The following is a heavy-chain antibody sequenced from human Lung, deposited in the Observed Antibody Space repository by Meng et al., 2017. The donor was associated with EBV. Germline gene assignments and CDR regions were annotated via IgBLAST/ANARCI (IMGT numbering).Heavy chain of an antibody. Sequence: VPLQAAGPGLVKPSGTLSLTCAVSGGSISSSNWWSWVRQPPGKGLEWIGEIYHSGSTNYNPSLKSRVTISVGKSKNQFSLKLSSVTAADTAVYYCARARSIAAAVIDYWGQGTLVTVSS. J-gene: IGHJ4*02. CDR1: GGSISSSNW. D-gene: IGHD6-13*01. CDR3: ARARSIAAAVIDY. CDR2: IYHSGST. V-gene: IGHV4-4*02.